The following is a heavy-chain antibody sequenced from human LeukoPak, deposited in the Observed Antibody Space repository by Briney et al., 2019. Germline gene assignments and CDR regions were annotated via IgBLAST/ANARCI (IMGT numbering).Heavy chain of an antibody. D-gene: IGHD4-17*01. CDR2: IWSDSTNK. CDR3: ARDRLTTVTTFHFDY. V-gene: IGHV3-33*01. Sequence: GGSLRLSCAASGFTFSTYAMHWVRQAPGKGLEWVAVIWSDSTNKYYADSVRGRFTISRDNSKNTLYLQMSSLRAEDTAMYYCARDRLTTVTTFHFDYWGQGTLVTVSS. CDR1: GFTFSTYA. J-gene: IGHJ4*02.